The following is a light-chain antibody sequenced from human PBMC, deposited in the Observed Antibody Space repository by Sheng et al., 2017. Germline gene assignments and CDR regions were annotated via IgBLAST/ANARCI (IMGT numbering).Light chain of an antibody. CDR2: GAS. V-gene: IGKV1-16*01. CDR3: QQYNSYPRT. CDR1: QDITTH. J-gene: IGKJ3*01. Sequence: DIQLTQSPSSLSASVGDRITITCRASQDITTHLGWFQQKPRQAPKRLIYGASILQDGVPSTFSGSGSGTEFTLTISCLQPEDFATYYCQQYNSYPRTFGPGTKVDI.